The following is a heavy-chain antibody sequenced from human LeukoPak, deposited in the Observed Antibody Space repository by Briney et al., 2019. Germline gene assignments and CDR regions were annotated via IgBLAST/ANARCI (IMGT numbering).Heavy chain of an antibody. CDR2: IYYSGST. D-gene: IGHD3-9*01. Sequence: ETLSLTCTVSGGSISSYYWSWIRQPPGKGLEWIGYIYYSGSTNYNPSLKSRVTISVDTSKNQFSLKLSSVTAADTAVYYCARGVVLTGYPLDFWGRGTLVTVSS. CDR1: GGSISSYY. J-gene: IGHJ4*02. V-gene: IGHV4-59*08. CDR3: ARGVVLTGYPLDF.